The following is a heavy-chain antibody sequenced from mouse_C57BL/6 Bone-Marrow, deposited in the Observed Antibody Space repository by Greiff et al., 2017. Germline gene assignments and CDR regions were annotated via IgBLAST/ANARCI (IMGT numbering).Heavy chain of an antibody. CDR3: ARSLYDGYWYFDV. J-gene: IGHJ1*03. Sequence: VQLQQSGPELVKPGASVKISCKASGYAFSSSWMNWVKQRPGKGLEWIGRIYPGDGDTNYNWKFKGKATLTADKSSSTAYMQLSSLTSEDSAVYFCARSLYDGYWYFDVWGTGTTVTVSS. CDR1: GYAFSSSW. D-gene: IGHD2-12*01. V-gene: IGHV1-82*01. CDR2: IYPGDGDT.